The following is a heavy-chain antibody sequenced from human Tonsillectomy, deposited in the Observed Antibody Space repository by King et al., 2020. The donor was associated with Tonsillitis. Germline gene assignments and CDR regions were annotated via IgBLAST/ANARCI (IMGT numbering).Heavy chain of an antibody. Sequence: QLVQSGAELRKPGASVTVSCRTSGDTFTGHFVHWVRQAPGQGLEWMGWINPKSGDTNYVPKFQGRVTLSGDLSITTAYMGLSKLRPDDTAVYYCATNAIGSDVSAYRDFRHWGQGTLVTVSS. CDR1: GDTFTGHF. D-gene: IGHD2-8*01. V-gene: IGHV1-2*02. CDR2: INPKSGDT. J-gene: IGHJ1*01. CDR3: ATNAIGSDVSAYRDFRH.